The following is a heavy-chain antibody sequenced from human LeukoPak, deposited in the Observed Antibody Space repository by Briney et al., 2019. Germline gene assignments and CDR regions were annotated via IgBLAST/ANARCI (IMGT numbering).Heavy chain of an antibody. V-gene: IGHV4-59*11. Sequence: SETLSLTCTVSGGSISSHYWSWIRQPPGKGLEWIGYIYYSGSTNYNPSLKSRVTISVDTSKNQFSLKLSSVTAAYTAVYYCARDPTPRGSLADAFDIWGQGTMVTVSS. CDR2: IYYSGST. D-gene: IGHD1-26*01. J-gene: IGHJ3*02. CDR3: ARDPTPRGSLADAFDI. CDR1: GGSISSHY.